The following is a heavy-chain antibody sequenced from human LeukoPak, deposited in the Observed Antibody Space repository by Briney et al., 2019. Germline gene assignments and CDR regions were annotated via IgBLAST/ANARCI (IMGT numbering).Heavy chain of an antibody. CDR2: IYYSEST. CDR1: GGSISSYY. D-gene: IGHD3-10*01. CDR3: ARHRRGSYCMDV. J-gene: IGHJ6*02. Sequence: SEPLSLTCTVSGGSISSYYWSWIRQPPGKGLEWIGYIYYSESTNYNPSLKSRVTISVDTSKNQFTLKLRSVTAADTAVYYCARHRRGSYCMDVWGQGTTVTVSS. V-gene: IGHV4-59*08.